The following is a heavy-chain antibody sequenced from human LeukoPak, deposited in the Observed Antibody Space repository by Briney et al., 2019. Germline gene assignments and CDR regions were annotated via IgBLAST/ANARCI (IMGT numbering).Heavy chain of an antibody. V-gene: IGHV4-39*01. Sequence: SETLSLTCTVSGGSISSSSYYWGWIRQPPGKGLEWTGSIYYSGSTYYNPSLKSRVTISVDTSKNQFSLKLSSVTAADTAVYYCARLPGAHWGQGTLVTVSS. CDR3: ARLPGAH. CDR2: IYYSGST. CDR1: GGSISSSSYY. J-gene: IGHJ4*02. D-gene: IGHD1-26*01.